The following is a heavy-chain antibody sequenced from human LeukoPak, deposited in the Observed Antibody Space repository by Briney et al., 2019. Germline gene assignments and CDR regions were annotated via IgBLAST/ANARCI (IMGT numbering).Heavy chain of an antibody. J-gene: IGHJ5*02. CDR1: GFTFSSYG. D-gene: IGHD1-26*01. Sequence: PGGSLRLSCAASGFTFSSYGMTWVRQAPGKGLEWVSYISSSSSTIYYADSVKGRFTISRDNAKNSLYLQLNSLRAEDTAVYYCARSLVVGATYPYHWGHGTLVTVSS. CDR3: ARSLVVGATYPYH. CDR2: ISSSSSTI. V-gene: IGHV3-48*01.